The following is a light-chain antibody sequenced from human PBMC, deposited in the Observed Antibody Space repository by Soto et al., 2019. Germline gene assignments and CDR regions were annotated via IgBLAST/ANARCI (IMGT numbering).Light chain of an antibody. CDR1: SSDVGGYNY. J-gene: IGLJ1*01. CDR3: SSYTTSSTYV. V-gene: IGLV2-14*03. CDR2: DVS. Sequence: QSVLTQPASVSGSPGQSITISCTGTSSDVGGYNYVSWYQQHPGKAPNLMIYDVSNRPSGVSNRFSGYKSGNTASLTISGLQAEDEADYYCSSYTTSSTYVFGTGTKVTVL.